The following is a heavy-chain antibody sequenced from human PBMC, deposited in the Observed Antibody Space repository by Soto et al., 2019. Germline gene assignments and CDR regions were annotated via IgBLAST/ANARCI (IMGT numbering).Heavy chain of an antibody. CDR3: ARGGLLPDY. J-gene: IGHJ4*02. CDR2: ISHSGST. V-gene: IGHV4-30-2*01. CDR1: GGSINSGGYS. D-gene: IGHD6-19*01. Sequence: QLQLQESGSGLVKPSQTLSLTCAVSGGSINSGGYSWSWIRQPPGKGLEWIGYISHSGSTYSNPSLKSRDTISVDRSKNQFSLKLRTVTAADTAVYYCARGGLLPDYWGQGTLVTVSS.